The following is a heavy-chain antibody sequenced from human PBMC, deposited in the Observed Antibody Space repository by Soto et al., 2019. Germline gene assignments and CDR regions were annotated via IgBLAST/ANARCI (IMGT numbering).Heavy chain of an antibody. CDR2: ISYDGGLQ. J-gene: IGHJ4*02. Sequence: QAQLVESGGGVVQPGRSLRLSCAASGFTFSSYGMHWVRQAPGTGLEWVAVISYDGGLQHYADSVKGRFTISRDNSKNMVLLKMNSLGAADTAVYYCVSDRGYGHASVPYSWGQGTLVSVSS. D-gene: IGHD5-18*01. CDR3: VSDRGYGHASVPYS. CDR1: GFTFSSYG. V-gene: IGHV3-30*03.